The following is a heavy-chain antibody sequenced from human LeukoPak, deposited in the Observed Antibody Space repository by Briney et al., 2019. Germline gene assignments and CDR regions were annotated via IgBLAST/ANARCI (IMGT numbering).Heavy chain of an antibody. CDR3: ARGGDFWSGYSFPY. V-gene: IGHV4-31*03. CDR1: GGSISSGGYY. D-gene: IGHD3-3*01. Sequence: SETLSLTCTVSGGSISSGGYYWSWIRQHPGKGLEWIGYIYYSGSTYYNPSLKSRVTISVDTSKNQFSLKLSSVTAADTAAYYCARGGDFWSGYSFPYWGQGTLVTVSS. CDR2: IYYSGST. J-gene: IGHJ4*02.